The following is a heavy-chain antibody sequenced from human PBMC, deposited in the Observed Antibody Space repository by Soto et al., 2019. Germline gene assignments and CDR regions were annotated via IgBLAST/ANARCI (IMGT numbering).Heavy chain of an antibody. J-gene: IGHJ5*02. CDR2: IYHSGRT. Sequence: PSETLSLTCPVSGGSLSSGDYFWSWIRQPPGKGLEWIGYIYHSGRTYYNPSLKSRVSISVDRSKNQFSLKLSSVTAADPAVYYCARVRGPFGGGDCDPPTPHWCGRWGQGTFVTVSS. D-gene: IGHD2-21*02. V-gene: IGHV4-30-2*01. CDR3: ARVRGPFGGGDCDPPTPHWCGR. CDR1: GGSLSSGDYF.